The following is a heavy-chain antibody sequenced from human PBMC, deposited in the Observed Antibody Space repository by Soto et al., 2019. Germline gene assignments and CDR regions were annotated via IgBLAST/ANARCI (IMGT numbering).Heavy chain of an antibody. V-gene: IGHV3-30*04. CDR3: ANAIGGDYYYGMDV. Sequence: GGSLRLSCAASGFTFSSYAMHWVRQAPGKGLEWVAVISYDGSNKYYADSVKGRFTISRDNSKNTLYLQMNSLRAEDTAVYYCANAIGGDYYYGMDVWGQGTTVTVS. D-gene: IGHD1-26*01. CDR1: GFTFSSYA. J-gene: IGHJ6*02. CDR2: ISYDGSNK.